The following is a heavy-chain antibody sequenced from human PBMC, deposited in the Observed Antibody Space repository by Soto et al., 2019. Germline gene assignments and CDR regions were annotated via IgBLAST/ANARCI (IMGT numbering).Heavy chain of an antibody. D-gene: IGHD3-22*01. J-gene: IGHJ3*02. Sequence: SETLSLTCTVSGCSISSGDYYWSWIRQPPGKGLEWIGYIYYSGSTYYNPSLKSRVTISVDTSKNQFSLKLSSVTAADTAVYYCAREWRYYDSSGYPLYDAFDIWGQGTMVTVSS. CDR2: IYYSGST. V-gene: IGHV4-30-4*01. CDR3: AREWRYYDSSGYPLYDAFDI. CDR1: GCSISSGDYY.